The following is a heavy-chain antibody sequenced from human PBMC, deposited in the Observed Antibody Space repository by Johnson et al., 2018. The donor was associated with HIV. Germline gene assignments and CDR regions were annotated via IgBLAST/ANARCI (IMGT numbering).Heavy chain of an antibody. CDR2: ISYDGSNK. CDR3: ARSCGGDCNDAFDI. CDR1: GFTFSSYG. V-gene: IGHV3-30*03. J-gene: IGHJ3*02. Sequence: QVQLVESGGGLVKPGGSLRLSCAASGFTFSSYGMHWVRQAPGKGLEWVAVISYDGSNKYYADSVKGRFTISRDNSKNTLYLQMNSLRAEDTAVYYCARSCGGDCNDAFDIWGQGTMVTVSS. D-gene: IGHD2-21*02.